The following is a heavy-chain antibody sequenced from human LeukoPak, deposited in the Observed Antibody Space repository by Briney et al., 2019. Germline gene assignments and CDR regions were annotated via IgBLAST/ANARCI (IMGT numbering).Heavy chain of an antibody. D-gene: IGHD3-9*01. CDR3: ARLWTYDILTGVFDP. J-gene: IGHJ5*02. V-gene: IGHV4-39*01. CDR1: GGSISSSSYY. Sequence: PSETLSLTCTVSGGSISSSSYYWGWIRQPPGKGLEWIGSIYYSASTYYNPSLKSRVTISVDTSKNQFSLKLSSVPAADTAVYYCARLWTYDILTGVFDPWGQGTLVTVSS. CDR2: IYYSAST.